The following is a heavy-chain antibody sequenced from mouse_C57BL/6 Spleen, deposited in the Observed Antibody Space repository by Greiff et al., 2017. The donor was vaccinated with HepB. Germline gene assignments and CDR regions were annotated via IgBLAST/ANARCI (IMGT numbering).Heavy chain of an antibody. J-gene: IGHJ2*01. D-gene: IGHD1-2*01. V-gene: IGHV3-2*02. CDR3: ARTARIKY. CDR2: ISYSGST. Sequence: EVQLQQSGPGLVKPSQSLSLTCTVTGYSITSGYGWNWIRQFPGNKLEWMGYISYSGSTNYNPSLKSRISITRDTSKNQVFLQLNSVTTEDTATYDWARTARIKYWGQGTTLTVSS. CDR1: GYSITSGYG.